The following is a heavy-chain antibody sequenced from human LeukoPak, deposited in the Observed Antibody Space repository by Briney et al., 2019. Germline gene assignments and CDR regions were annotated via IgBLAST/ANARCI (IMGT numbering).Heavy chain of an antibody. Sequence: SETLSLTCTLSGDSVSSDSYTWTWVRQSPGKGLEWIGHIYDNRISNYNPSLKSRVMISADTSKNQFSLKLRSVTAADTAVYYCARDKDIYYGSGRFDPWGQGTLVTVSS. CDR3: ARDKDIYYGSGRFDP. J-gene: IGHJ5*02. CDR1: GDSVSSDSYT. D-gene: IGHD3-10*01. CDR2: IYDNRIS. V-gene: IGHV4-61*01.